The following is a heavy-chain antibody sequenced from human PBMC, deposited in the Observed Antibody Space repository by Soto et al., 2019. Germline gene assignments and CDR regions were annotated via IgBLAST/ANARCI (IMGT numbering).Heavy chain of an antibody. CDR1: GFTFSNAW. CDR3: TTDLPYYYDSSGYYRDSTNPAFDI. CDR2: IKSKTDGGTT. J-gene: IGHJ3*02. D-gene: IGHD3-22*01. V-gene: IGHV3-15*07. Sequence: PGGSLRLSCAASGFTFSNAWMNWVRQAPGKGLEWVGRIKSKTDGGTTDYAAPVKGRFTISRDDSKNTLYLQMNSLKTEDTAVYYCTTDLPYYYDSSGYYRDSTNPAFDIWGQGTMVTVSS.